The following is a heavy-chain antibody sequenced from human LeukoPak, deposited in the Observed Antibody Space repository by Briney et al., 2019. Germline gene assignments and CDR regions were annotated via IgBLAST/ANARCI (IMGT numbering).Heavy chain of an antibody. V-gene: IGHV3-23*01. CDR1: GFTFSSYA. CDR3: AKALSSGWYDGDDYFDY. CDR2: ISGSGGST. D-gene: IGHD6-19*01. J-gene: IGHJ4*02. Sequence: GGSLRLSCAASGFTFSSYATSWVRQAPGKGLEWVSAISGSGGSTYYADSVKGRFTISRDNSKNTLYLQMNSLRAEDTAVYYCAKALSSGWYDGDDYFDYWGQGTLVTVSS.